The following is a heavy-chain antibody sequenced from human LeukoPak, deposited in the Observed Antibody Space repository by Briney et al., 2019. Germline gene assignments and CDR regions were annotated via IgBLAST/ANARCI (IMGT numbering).Heavy chain of an antibody. CDR2: IYYSGST. J-gene: IGHJ4*02. CDR1: GGSISSYY. V-gene: IGHV4-59*08. Sequence: SETLSLTCTVSGGSISSYYWSWIRQPPRKGLEWIGYIYYSGSTNYNPSLKSRVTTSVDTSTNQFSLKLTSLTAADTAVYYCARHGLAHSYGWFVGYWGQGTLVTVSS. D-gene: IGHD5-18*01. CDR3: ARHGLAHSYGWFVGY.